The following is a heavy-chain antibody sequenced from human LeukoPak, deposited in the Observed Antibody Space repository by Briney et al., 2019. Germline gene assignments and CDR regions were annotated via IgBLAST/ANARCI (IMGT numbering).Heavy chain of an antibody. CDR3: ARAAGDYSFNYYYYYGMDV. V-gene: IGHV3-30-3*01. J-gene: IGHJ6*02. Sequence: GGSLRLSCAASGFTFSSYAMHWVRQAPGKGLEWVAVISYDGSNKYYADSVKGRFTISRDNSKNTLYLQMNSLRAEDTAVYHCARAAGDYSFNYYYYYGMDVWGQGTTVTVSS. CDR1: GFTFSSYA. D-gene: IGHD4-11*01. CDR2: ISYDGSNK.